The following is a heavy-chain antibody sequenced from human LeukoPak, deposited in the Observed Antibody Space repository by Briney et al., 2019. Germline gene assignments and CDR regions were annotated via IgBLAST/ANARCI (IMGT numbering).Heavy chain of an antibody. J-gene: IGHJ5*02. CDR1: GYIFTGYY. V-gene: IGHV1-2*02. D-gene: IGHD2-2*01. Sequence: ASVKVSCKASGYIFTGYYMHWVRQAPGQGLEGMGLINPNSGGTNYAQKFQGRVTMTRDTSISTAYMELSRLRSDDTAVYYCARDGGTGYCSSTSCNDNWFDPWGQGTLVTVSS. CDR3: ARDGGTGYCSSTSCNDNWFDP. CDR2: INPNSGGT.